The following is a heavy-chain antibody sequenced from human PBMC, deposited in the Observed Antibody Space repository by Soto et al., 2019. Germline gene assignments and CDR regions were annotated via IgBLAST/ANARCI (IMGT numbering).Heavy chain of an antibody. Sequence: SETLSLTCTVSGGSISSGGYYWSWIRQHPGKGLEWIGYIYYSGSTYYNPSLKSRVTISVDTSKNQFSLKLSSVTAADTAVYYCARDYIVGATDYYYGMDVWGQGTTVTVSS. D-gene: IGHD1-26*01. CDR3: ARDYIVGATDYYYGMDV. J-gene: IGHJ6*02. CDR1: GGSISSGGYY. CDR2: IYYSGST. V-gene: IGHV4-31*03.